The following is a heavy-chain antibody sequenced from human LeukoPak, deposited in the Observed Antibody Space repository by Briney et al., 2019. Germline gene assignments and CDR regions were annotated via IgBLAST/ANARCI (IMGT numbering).Heavy chain of an antibody. CDR3: AKAMDLDY. J-gene: IGHJ4*02. Sequence: GGSLRLSCAASGFTFDDYAMHWVRQAPGKGLEWVSGISWNSGSIGYADSVKGRFTISRDNAKNSLYLQMNSLRAEDTALYYCAKAMDLDYWGQGTLVTVSS. V-gene: IGHV3-9*01. CDR1: GFTFDDYA. D-gene: IGHD3/OR15-3a*01. CDR2: ISWNSGSI.